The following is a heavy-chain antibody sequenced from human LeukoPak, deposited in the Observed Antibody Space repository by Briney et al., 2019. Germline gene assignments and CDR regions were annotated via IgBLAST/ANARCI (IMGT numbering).Heavy chain of an antibody. CDR3: SRETCGWLLNEDDAFDI. J-gene: IGHJ3*02. CDR1: GGSISSYY. D-gene: IGHD6-19*01. CDR2: IYYSGST. Sequence: SETLSLTCTVSGGSISSYYWSWIRQPPGKGLEWVGYIYYSGSTNYNPSSKSGVTISVDTSKNQFSLKLSSVTAADTAVYYCSRETCGWLLNEDDAFDIWGQGTMVTVSS. V-gene: IGHV4-59*01.